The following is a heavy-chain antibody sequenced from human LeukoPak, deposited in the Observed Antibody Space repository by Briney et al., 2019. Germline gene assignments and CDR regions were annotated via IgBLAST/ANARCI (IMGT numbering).Heavy chain of an antibody. CDR1: GGSISSSSYY. CDR2: IYYSGST. Sequence: PSETLSLTCTVSGGSISSSSYYWGWIRQPPGKGLEWIGSIYYSGSTYYNPSLKSRVTISVDTSKNQFSLKLSSVTAADTAVYYCARDFVKVGATTGDPDYWGQGTLVTVSS. V-gene: IGHV4-39*07. CDR3: ARDFVKVGATTGDPDY. D-gene: IGHD1-26*01. J-gene: IGHJ4*02.